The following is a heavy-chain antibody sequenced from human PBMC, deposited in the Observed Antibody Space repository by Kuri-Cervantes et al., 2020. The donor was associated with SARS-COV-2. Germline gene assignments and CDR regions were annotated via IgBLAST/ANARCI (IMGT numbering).Heavy chain of an antibody. CDR3: ARDKVGSYDYVWGSYRDEGHFDY. CDR2: INTYTGDP. D-gene: IGHD3-16*02. Sequence: ASVKVSCKASGYTFSSYIVNWVRQAPGQGLEWMGWINTYTGDPTYAQGFTGRFVFSLDTSVTTAYLQISSLKAEDTAVYYCARDKVGSYDYVWGSYRDEGHFDYWGQGTLVTVSS. CDR1: GYTFSSYI. V-gene: IGHV7-4-1*02. J-gene: IGHJ4*02.